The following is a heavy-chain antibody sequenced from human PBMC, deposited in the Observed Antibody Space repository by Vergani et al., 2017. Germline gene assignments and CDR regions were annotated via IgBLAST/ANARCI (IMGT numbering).Heavy chain of an antibody. Sequence: QVQLVESGGGVVQPGRSLRLSCAASGFTFSSYGMHWVRQAPGKGLEWVAVIWDDGSNKYYADSVKGRFTISRDNSKNTLYLQMNSLRAEDTAVYYCARRIRGDTRQQYYYYMDVWGKGTTVTVSS. V-gene: IGHV3-33*01. D-gene: IGHD3-10*01. CDR3: ARRIRGDTRQQYYYYMDV. CDR1: GFTFSSYG. J-gene: IGHJ6*03. CDR2: IWDDGSNK.